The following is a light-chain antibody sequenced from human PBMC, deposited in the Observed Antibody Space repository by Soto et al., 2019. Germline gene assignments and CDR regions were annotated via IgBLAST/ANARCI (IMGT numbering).Light chain of an antibody. Sequence: EVVMTQSPATLSVSPGERATLSCRASQSVSNKLAWYQHRPGQAPRLLIFRASSRASGIPARFSGSGFGTEFTLTISSLQSEDFALYYCQQYNSWPPITFGQGTRLENK. CDR1: QSVSNK. CDR2: RAS. J-gene: IGKJ5*01. V-gene: IGKV3-15*01. CDR3: QQYNSWPPIT.